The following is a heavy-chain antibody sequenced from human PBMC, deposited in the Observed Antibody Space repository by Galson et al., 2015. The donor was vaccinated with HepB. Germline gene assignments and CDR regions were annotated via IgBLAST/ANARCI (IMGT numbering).Heavy chain of an antibody. J-gene: IGHJ6*02. CDR2: IIPILGIA. CDR3: AGAGTDYYYGMDV. Sequence: SVKVSCKASGGTFSSYTISWVRQAPGQGLEWMGRIIPILGIANYAQKFQGRVTITADKSTSTAYMELSSLRSEDTAVYYCAGAGTDYYYGMDVWGQGTTVTVSS. D-gene: IGHD6-13*01. V-gene: IGHV1-69*02. CDR1: GGTFSSYT.